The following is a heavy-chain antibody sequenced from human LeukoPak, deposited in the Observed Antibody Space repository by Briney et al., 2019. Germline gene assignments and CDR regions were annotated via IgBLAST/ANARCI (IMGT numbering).Heavy chain of an antibody. CDR1: GYTFTSYG. CDR3: ARAASSSGYDAFDI. D-gene: IGHD6-6*01. J-gene: IGHJ3*02. CDR2: ISAYNGNT. V-gene: IGHV1-18*01. Sequence: ASVKVSCKASGYTFTSYGISWVRQVPGQGLEWMGWISAYNGNTNYAQKLQGRVTMTTDTSTSTAYMELRSLRSDDTAVYYCARAASSSGYDAFDIWGQGTMVTVSS.